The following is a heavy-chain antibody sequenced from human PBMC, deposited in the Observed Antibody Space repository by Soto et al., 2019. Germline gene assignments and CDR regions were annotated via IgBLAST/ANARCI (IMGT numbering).Heavy chain of an antibody. Sequence: QVNLVQSGTEMKKPGSSVMVSCKVSGGDLSNSGISWVRQAPGQGLEWMGGIFPLLAMVDYSQKFQGRVTNSADESTNTASMDLGRLRSEDTAVYYCAKDDGAGFKVWGQGTLVIVSS. D-gene: IGHD1-26*01. CDR3: AKDDGAGFKV. V-gene: IGHV1-69*04. CDR2: IFPLLAMV. CDR1: GGDLSNSG. J-gene: IGHJ4*02.